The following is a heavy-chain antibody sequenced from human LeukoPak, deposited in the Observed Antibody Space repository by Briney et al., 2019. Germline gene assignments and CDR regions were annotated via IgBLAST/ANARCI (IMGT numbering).Heavy chain of an antibody. J-gene: IGHJ5*02. Sequence: GESLKISCKGSGYSFTSYWIGWVRQMPGKGLEWMGIIYPGDSDTRYSPSFQGQVTISADKSISTAYLQWSSLKASDTAMYYCARQASDYYGSGSYQIWFDPWGQGTLVTVSS. V-gene: IGHV5-51*01. CDR1: GYSFTSYW. D-gene: IGHD3-10*01. CDR2: IYPGDSDT. CDR3: ARQASDYYGSGSYQIWFDP.